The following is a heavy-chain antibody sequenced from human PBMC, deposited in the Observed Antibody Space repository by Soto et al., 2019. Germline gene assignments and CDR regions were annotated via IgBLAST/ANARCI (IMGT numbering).Heavy chain of an antibody. CDR1: GFTFSSYA. CDR3: ARELRGGYDSSGYDFDY. Sequence: GGSLRLSCAASGFTFSSYAMHWVRQAPGKGLEWVAVISYDGSNKYDADSVKGLFTISRDNSKNTLYLQMNSLRAEDTAVYYCARELRGGYDSSGYDFDYWGQGTLVTVSS. CDR2: ISYDGSNK. J-gene: IGHJ4*02. V-gene: IGHV3-30*04. D-gene: IGHD3-22*01.